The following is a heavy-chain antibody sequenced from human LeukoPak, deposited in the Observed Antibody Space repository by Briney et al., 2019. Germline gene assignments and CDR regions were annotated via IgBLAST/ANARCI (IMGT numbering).Heavy chain of an antibody. J-gene: IGHJ4*02. CDR1: GYTFTSNY. V-gene: IGHV1-46*01. CDR2: IYPRDGST. CDR3: ARERGRGRDSPWFDY. Sequence: ASVKVSCKASGYTFTSNYIHWVRQAPGQGLEWMGMIYPRDGSTSYAQKFQGRVTVTRDTSTSTVHMELSGLRSEDTAVYYCARERGRGRDSPWFDYWGQGTLVTVSS. D-gene: IGHD1-26*01.